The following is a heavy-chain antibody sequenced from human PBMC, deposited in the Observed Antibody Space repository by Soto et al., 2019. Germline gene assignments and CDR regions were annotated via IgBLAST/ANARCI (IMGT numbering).Heavy chain of an antibody. V-gene: IGHV1-18*01. CDR3: ARHHGPTTSENWFDP. CDR1: GYTFFTYD. CDR2: ISTYSGDT. Sequence: QVHLVQSGVEVKTPGASVKVSCQASGYTFFTYDISWVRQAPGQGLEWMGWISTYSGDTKYAQKFQGRVTMTTDTSTTTAYLDLSSLRYDDTAVYYCARHHGPTTSENWFDPWGQGTLVTVSP. J-gene: IGHJ5*02. D-gene: IGHD1-26*01.